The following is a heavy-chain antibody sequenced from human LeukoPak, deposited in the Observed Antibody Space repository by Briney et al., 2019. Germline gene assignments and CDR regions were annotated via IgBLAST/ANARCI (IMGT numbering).Heavy chain of an antibody. CDR1: GFTFSSFT. V-gene: IGHV3-21*01. D-gene: IGHD1-26*01. Sequence: GGSLRLSCAASGFTFSSFTMNWVRQAPGKGLEWVASISSSSRDIFYADSVKGRFSISRDNTQNSLSLQMNSLRAEDTAVYYCVREAAATHFDYWGQGTLVTVSS. J-gene: IGHJ4*02. CDR2: ISSSSRDI. CDR3: VREAAATHFDY.